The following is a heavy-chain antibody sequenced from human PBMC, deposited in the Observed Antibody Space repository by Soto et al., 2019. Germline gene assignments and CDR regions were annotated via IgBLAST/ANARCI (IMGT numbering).Heavy chain of an antibody. CDR2: IYTSGST. V-gene: IGHV4-4*07. CDR1: GGSISSYY. CDR3: ARENGSGTIQYYYGMDV. D-gene: IGHD3-10*01. J-gene: IGHJ6*02. Sequence: NPSETLSLTCTVSGGSISSYYWSWIRQPAGKGLEWIGRIYTSGSTNYNPSLKSRVTMSVDTSKNQFSLKLSSVTAADTAVYYCARENGSGTIQYYYGMDVWGQGTTVTVSS.